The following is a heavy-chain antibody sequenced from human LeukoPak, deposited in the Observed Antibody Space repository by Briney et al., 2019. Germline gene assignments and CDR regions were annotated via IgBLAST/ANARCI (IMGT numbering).Heavy chain of an antibody. D-gene: IGHD2-2*01. Sequence: GGSLRLSCAASGFTFSSYSMNWVRQAPGKGLEWVSSISSSSSYIYYADSVKGRFTISRDNAKNSLYLQMNSLRAEDTAVYYCARNCSSTSCYDYWGQGTLVTVSS. CDR1: GFTFSSYS. J-gene: IGHJ4*02. V-gene: IGHV3-21*01. CDR2: ISSSSSYI. CDR3: ARNCSSTSCYDY.